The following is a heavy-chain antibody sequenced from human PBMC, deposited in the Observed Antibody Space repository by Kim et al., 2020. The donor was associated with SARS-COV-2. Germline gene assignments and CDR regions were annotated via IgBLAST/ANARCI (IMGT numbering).Heavy chain of an antibody. D-gene: IGHD3-10*01. CDR2: IKSKTDGGTT. J-gene: IGHJ4*02. CDR3: TTSPLLWFGEPVDY. CDR1: GFTFSNAW. Sequence: GGSLRLSCAASGFTFSNAWMSWVRQAPGKGLEWVGRIKSKTDGGTTDYAAPVKGRFTISRDDSKNTLYLQMNSLKTEDTAVYYCTTSPLLWFGEPVDYWGQGTLVTVSS. V-gene: IGHV3-15*01.